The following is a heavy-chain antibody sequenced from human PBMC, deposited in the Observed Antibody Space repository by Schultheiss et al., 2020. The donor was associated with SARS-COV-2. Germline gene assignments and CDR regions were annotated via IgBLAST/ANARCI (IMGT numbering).Heavy chain of an antibody. V-gene: IGHV4-31*03. Sequence: SQTLSLTCTVSGGSISSGGYYWSWIRQHPGKGLEWIGYIYYSGSTYYNPSLKSRVTISVDTSKNQFSLKLSSVTAADTAVYYCARRRGGYPTGGDYYYYGMDVWGQGTTVTVSS. CDR2: IYYSGST. J-gene: IGHJ6*01. CDR1: GGSISSGGYY. CDR3: ARRRGGYPTGGDYYYYGMDV. D-gene: IGHD5-24*01.